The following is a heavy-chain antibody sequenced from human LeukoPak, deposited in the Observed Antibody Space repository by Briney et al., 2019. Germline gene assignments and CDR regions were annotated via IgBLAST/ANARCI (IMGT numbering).Heavy chain of an antibody. V-gene: IGHV4-59*01. CDR3: ARRLTQYDCFDP. Sequence: PSETLSLTCTVSGGSIRSYYWSWIRQPPGKGLEWIGYIYYSGSTNYNPSLKSRVTISVDTSKNQFFLKLSSVTAADTAVYYCARRLTQYDCFDPWGQGILVTVSS. CDR1: GGSIRSYY. D-gene: IGHD2-2*01. CDR2: IYYSGST. J-gene: IGHJ5*02.